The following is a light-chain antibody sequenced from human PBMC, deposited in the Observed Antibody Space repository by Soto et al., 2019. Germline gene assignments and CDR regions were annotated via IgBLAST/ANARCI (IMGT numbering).Light chain of an antibody. CDR3: QQYDNWPRT. CDR2: GAS. Sequence: EIVLTQSPGTLSLSPGERATLSGSASQSVSNNYLAWYQQKPGQAPRLLIYGASNRATGIPDRFSGSGSGTEFTLTISSLQSEDFAVYYCQQYDNWPRTFGQGTKVDIK. V-gene: IGKV3-20*01. CDR1: QSVSNNY. J-gene: IGKJ1*01.